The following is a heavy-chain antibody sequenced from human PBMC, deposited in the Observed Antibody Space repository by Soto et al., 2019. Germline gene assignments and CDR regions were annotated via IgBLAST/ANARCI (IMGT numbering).Heavy chain of an antibody. CDR2: INNDGTST. J-gene: IGHJ4*02. Sequence: EVQLVESGGGLVQPGGSLRLSCAASGFTFSSQWLYWLRQAPGNGLVWISRINNDGTSTNYADSVKGRFTVSRDNAKKTMSLQMNSLSAEDTAVYYCARWRGGYTYGLDHWGQGTPVTVS. CDR1: GFTFSSQW. CDR3: ARWRGGYTYGLDH. V-gene: IGHV3-74*01. D-gene: IGHD5-18*01.